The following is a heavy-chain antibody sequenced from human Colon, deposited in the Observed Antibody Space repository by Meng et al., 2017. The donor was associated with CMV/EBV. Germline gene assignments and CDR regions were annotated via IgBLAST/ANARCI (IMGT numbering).Heavy chain of an antibody. Sequence: GESLKISCAASGFTFSSYAMSWVRQAPGKGLEWVSTISGSGGTRDYADSVKGRFTMSRDNSENTVYLQMNSLRDEDTAVYFCAKDLLREIVPGALVLDVWGQGTTVTVSS. CDR2: ISGSGGTR. CDR3: AKDLLREIVPGALVLDV. J-gene: IGHJ6*02. CDR1: GFTFSSYA. V-gene: IGHV3-23*01. D-gene: IGHD5-12*01.